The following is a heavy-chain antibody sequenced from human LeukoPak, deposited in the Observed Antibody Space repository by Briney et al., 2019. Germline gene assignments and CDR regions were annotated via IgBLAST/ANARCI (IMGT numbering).Heavy chain of an antibody. J-gene: IGHJ6*02. V-gene: IGHV3-23*01. Sequence: GGSLRLSCAASGFTLSSYAMSWVRQAPGKGLEWVSGISGSGDSTYYADSVKGRFTISRDNSKNTLYLQMNSLTFEDTAVYYCARTTGSGRLPGTPHGMDVWGQGTTVAVSS. CDR2: ISGSGDST. CDR3: ARTTGSGRLPGTPHGMDV. D-gene: IGHD3-10*01. CDR1: GFTLSSYA.